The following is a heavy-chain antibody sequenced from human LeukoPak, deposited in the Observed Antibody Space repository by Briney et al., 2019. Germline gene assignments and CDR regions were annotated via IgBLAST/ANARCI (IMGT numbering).Heavy chain of an antibody. Sequence: SETLALTCTVSGGSISSGDYYWSWIRQPPGKGLEWIGYIYYSGSTYYNPSLKSRVTISVDTPKNQFSLKLSSVTAADTAVYYCARDRIQYYDFWSGYSHYFDYWGQGTLVTVSS. V-gene: IGHV4-30-4*08. CDR1: GGSISSGDYY. CDR2: IYYSGST. CDR3: ARDRIQYYDFWSGYSHYFDY. D-gene: IGHD3-3*01. J-gene: IGHJ4*02.